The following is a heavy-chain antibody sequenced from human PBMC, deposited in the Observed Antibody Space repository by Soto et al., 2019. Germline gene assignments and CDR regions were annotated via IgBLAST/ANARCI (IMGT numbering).Heavy chain of an antibody. CDR2: IYYRGST. Sequence: QVQLQESGPVLVKPSQTLSLTCIVSGDSICSGGYEWSGISQHPGKGLEWIGYIYYRGSTYYNPSPKSPVTRSVDTSKYTCALKLSSVHAADTAVSYCAASCVGSRGFNYDGMDRWGQGTTVTVSS. CDR1: GDSICSGGYE. J-gene: IGHJ6*02. D-gene: IGHD2-15*01. V-gene: IGHV4-31*01. CDR3: AASCVGSRGFNYDGMDR.